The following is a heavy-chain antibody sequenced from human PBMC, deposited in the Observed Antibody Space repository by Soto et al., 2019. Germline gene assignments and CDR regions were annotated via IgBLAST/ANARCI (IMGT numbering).Heavy chain of an antibody. J-gene: IGHJ4*02. CDR3: AREHSSSWRFDY. CDR1: GYTFTSYD. Sequence: ASVKVSCKASGYTFTSYDINWVRQATGQGLEWMGWMNPNSGNTGYAQKFKGRVTMTRNTSISTAYMELSSLRSEDTAVYYCAREHSSSWRFDYWGQGTLVTVSS. D-gene: IGHD6-13*01. CDR2: MNPNSGNT. V-gene: IGHV1-8*01.